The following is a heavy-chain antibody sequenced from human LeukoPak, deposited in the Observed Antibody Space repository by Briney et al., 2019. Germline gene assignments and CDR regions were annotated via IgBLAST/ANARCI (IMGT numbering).Heavy chain of an antibody. V-gene: IGHV3-23*01. J-gene: IGHJ4*02. D-gene: IGHD3-22*01. CDR2: ISDSGGRT. Sequence: GGSLRLSCAVSGITLSNYGMSWVRQAPGKGLEWVAGISDSGGRTNYADSVKGRSTISRDNPKDTLYLQMNSLRAEDTAVYFCAKRGVVIRVILVGFHKEAYYFDSWGQGALVTVSS. CDR1: GITLSNYG. CDR3: AKRGVVIRVILVGFHKEAYYFDS.